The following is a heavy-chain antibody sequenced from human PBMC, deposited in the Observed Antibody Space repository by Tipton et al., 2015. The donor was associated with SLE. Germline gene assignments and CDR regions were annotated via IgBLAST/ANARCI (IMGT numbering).Heavy chain of an antibody. D-gene: IGHD2-8*01. CDR2: IYYSGST. CDR3: ARGGECTNGVCYLNYFDP. Sequence: TLSLTCTVSGGSISSGDYYWSWIRQPPGKGLEWIGYIYYSGSTYYNPSLKSRVTISVDTSKNQFSLKLSSVTAADTAVYYCARGGECTNGVCYLNYFDPWGQGTLVTVSS. J-gene: IGHJ5*02. V-gene: IGHV4-30-4*01. CDR1: GGSISSGDYY.